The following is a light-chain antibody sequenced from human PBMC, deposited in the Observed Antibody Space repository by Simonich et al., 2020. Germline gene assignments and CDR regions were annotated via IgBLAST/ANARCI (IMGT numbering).Light chain of an antibody. CDR2: RNN. CDR3: AAWDDSLNGWV. Sequence: QSVLTQPPSASGTPGQRVTISCSGSSSNIGSNTVNWYQQLPGTAPKLLIYRNNQRPSGVPDRFSASKSGTSASLAISGLQSEDEADYYCAAWDDSLNGWVFGGGTKLTVL. V-gene: IGLV1-44*01. CDR1: SSNIGSNT. J-gene: IGLJ3*02.